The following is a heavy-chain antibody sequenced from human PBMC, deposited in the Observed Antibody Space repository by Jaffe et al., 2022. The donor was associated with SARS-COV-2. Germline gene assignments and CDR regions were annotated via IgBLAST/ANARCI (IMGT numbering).Heavy chain of an antibody. D-gene: IGHD5-12*01. J-gene: IGHJ4*02. CDR2: ISYDGSNK. CDR1: GFTFSSYA. CDR3: ARGHSGYDLDY. Sequence: QVQLVESGGGVVQPGRSLRLSCAASGFTFSSYAMHWVRQAPGKGLEWVAVISYDGSNKYYADSVKGRFTISRDNSKNTLYLQMNSLRAEDTAVYYCARGHSGYDLDYWGQGTLVTVSS. V-gene: IGHV3-30-3*01.